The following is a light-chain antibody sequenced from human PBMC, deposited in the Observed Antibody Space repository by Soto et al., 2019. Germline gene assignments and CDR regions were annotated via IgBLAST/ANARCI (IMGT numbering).Light chain of an antibody. V-gene: IGLV3-21*02. CDR1: NIGSKS. J-gene: IGLJ2*01. CDR2: DDS. CDR3: QVWDSSSDHVV. Sequence: SYELTQPPSVSVAPGQTARITGGGKNIGSKSVHWYQQKQGQAPVLAVYDDSDRPSGIPERFSGSNSGNTATLTISRVEAGDEADYYCQVWDSSSDHVVFGGGTKVTVL.